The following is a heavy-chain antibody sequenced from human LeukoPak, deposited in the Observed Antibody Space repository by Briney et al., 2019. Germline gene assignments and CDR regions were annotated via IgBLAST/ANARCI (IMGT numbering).Heavy chain of an antibody. J-gene: IGHJ5*02. V-gene: IGHV1-2*02. CDR3: ARVAVEMASWFDP. CDR1: GYTFTGYH. D-gene: IGHD5-24*01. Sequence: ASVKVSCKASGYTFTGYHMHWVRQAPGQGPEWMGWINPNNGDTNYAQKFQGRVTMTRDTSISTVYVELSRLRSDDTAVYYCARVAVEMASWFDPWGQGTLVPVFS. CDR2: INPNNGDT.